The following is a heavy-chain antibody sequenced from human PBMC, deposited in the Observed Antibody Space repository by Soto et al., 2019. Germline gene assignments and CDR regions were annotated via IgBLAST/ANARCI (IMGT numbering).Heavy chain of an antibody. Sequence: QVQLVQSGAEVKKPGSSVKVSCKASGGTFSSYAISWVRQAPGQGLEWMGGIIPIFGTANYAQKFQGRVKITADESTSTAYMELSSLRSEHTAVYYCARVGGGFLLRQQLVRSYDYYYSMYVWGQGTTVTVSS. CDR3: ARVGGGFLLRQQLVRSYDYYYSMYV. CDR2: IIPIFGTA. J-gene: IGHJ6*02. D-gene: IGHD6-13*01. CDR1: GGTFSSYA. V-gene: IGHV1-69*01.